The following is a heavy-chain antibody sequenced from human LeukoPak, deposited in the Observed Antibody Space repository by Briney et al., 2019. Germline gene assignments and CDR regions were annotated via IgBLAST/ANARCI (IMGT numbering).Heavy chain of an antibody. Sequence: GGSLRLSCAASGFTLSSYWMHWVRQAPGKGLVWVSGINSDGSSTSYADSVKARFTISRDNAKNTLYLQMNSLRAEDTAVYYCARGCGGDCRYYWGQGTLVTVSS. V-gene: IGHV3-74*01. CDR1: GFTLSSYW. CDR3: ARGCGGDCRYY. CDR2: INSDGSST. J-gene: IGHJ4*02. D-gene: IGHD2-21*02.